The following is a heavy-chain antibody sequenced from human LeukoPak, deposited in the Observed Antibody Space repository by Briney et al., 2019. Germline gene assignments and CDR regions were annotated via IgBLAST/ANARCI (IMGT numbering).Heavy chain of an antibody. CDR2: ISAYNGNT. D-gene: IGHD3-10*01. J-gene: IGHJ4*02. CDR1: GYTFTSYG. V-gene: IGHV1-18*01. CDR3: ATAGPISGRHNYFDS. Sequence: ASVKVSCKASGYTFTSYGISWVRQAPGQGLEWMGWISAYNGNTNYAQKLQGRVTMTTDTSTSTAYMELRSLRSDDTAVYYCATAGPISGRHNYFDSWGQGTLVTVSS.